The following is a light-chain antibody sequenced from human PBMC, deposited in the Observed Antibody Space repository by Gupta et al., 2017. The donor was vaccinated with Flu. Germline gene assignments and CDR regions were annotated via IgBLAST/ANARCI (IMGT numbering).Light chain of an antibody. CDR1: SGSIATNY. V-gene: IGLV6-57*01. CDR2: EDN. J-gene: IGLJ2*01. Sequence: MLPQPHSVSESPGKTVPISCTRSSGSIATNYVQWFQQRPGSSPTTVIYEDNHRLSGVPDRFSGSIDSSSNSASLTISGLKTEDEADYYCQSYDSGNRDVVFGGGTKLTVL. CDR3: QSYDSGNRDVV.